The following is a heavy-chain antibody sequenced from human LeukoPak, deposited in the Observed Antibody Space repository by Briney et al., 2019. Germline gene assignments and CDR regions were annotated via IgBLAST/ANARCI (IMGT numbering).Heavy chain of an antibody. CDR2: IYYSGSA. V-gene: IGHV4-59*08. Sequence: PSETLSLTCTVSGGSISSYYWTWIRQPPGKGLEWIGYIYYSGSANYNPSLKSRATISADTSKNQFSLKLSSVTAADTAVYYCARRDPARAFDIWGQGTMVTVSS. D-gene: IGHD5-24*01. J-gene: IGHJ3*02. CDR1: GGSISSYY. CDR3: ARRDPARAFDI.